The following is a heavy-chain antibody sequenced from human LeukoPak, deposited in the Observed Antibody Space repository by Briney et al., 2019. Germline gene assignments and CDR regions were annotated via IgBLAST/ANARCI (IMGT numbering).Heavy chain of an antibody. CDR2: IRQDDIER. Sequence: QTGGSLRLSCAATGFTFSTYWMTWVRQAPGKGLEWVASIRQDDIERHLVDSVKGRFFISRDNAKNSLYLQMNSLTVEDTAVYYCVRGCNRAHCPYFFESWGQGTLITVS. D-gene: IGHD2/OR15-2a*01. CDR1: GFTFSTYW. CDR3: VRGCNRAHCPYFFES. J-gene: IGHJ4*02. V-gene: IGHV3-7*01.